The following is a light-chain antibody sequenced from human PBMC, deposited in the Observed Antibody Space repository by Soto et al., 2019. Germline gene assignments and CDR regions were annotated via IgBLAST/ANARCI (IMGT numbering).Light chain of an antibody. CDR2: DSS. V-gene: IGKV3-15*01. Sequence: EIVMTQSPATLSVSPGERVTLSCRASQRVSNNVAWYQQKPGQAPRLLIYDSSTRATGISARFSGSGSGTEFTLTISSLQSEDFAVFHCQQYNNWPWTFGQGTWVEIK. CDR3: QQYNNWPWT. CDR1: QRVSNN. J-gene: IGKJ1*01.